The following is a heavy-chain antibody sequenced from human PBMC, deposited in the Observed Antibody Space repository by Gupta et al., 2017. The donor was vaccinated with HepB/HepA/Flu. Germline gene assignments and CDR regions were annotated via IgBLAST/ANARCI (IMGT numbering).Heavy chain of an antibody. Sequence: GWVRQMPGKGLEWMGIIYPGDSDNRYSPSVQGQVTISADKSISTAYLQWSSLLASDTAMYYCARLHQRNTIVDYWCHGTMVTVCS. CDR2: IYPGDSDN. V-gene: IGHV5-51*01. J-gene: IGHJ4*01. CDR3: ARLHQRNTIVDY. D-gene: IGHD2-2*01.